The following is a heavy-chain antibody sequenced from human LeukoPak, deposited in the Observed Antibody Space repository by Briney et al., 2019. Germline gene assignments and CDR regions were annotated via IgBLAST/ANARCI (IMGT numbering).Heavy chain of an antibody. CDR2: ISYDGSNK. J-gene: IGHJ4*02. V-gene: IGHV3-30*04. CDR3: ASAYSSSSWGDY. D-gene: IGHD6-6*01. CDR1: GFTFSSYA. Sequence: GGSLRLSCAASGFTFSSYAMHWVRQAPGKGLEWVAVISYDGSNKYYADSVKGRFTISRDNTKNTLYLQMNSLRAEDTAVYYCASAYSSSSWGDYWGQGTLVTVSS.